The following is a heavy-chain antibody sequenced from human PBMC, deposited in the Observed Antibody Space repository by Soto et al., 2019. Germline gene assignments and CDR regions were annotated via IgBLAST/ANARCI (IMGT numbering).Heavy chain of an antibody. CDR2: ITSTGSTR. CDR1: GFTFSSYE. V-gene: IGHV3-48*03. D-gene: IGHD2-8*02. CDR3: ARGYCTSSACHWNFDY. J-gene: IGHJ4*02. Sequence: LRLSCAASGFTFSSYEMNWVRQAPGKGLEWVSDITSTGSTRYYADSVKGRFTISRDNAKNSPYLQMNSLRAEDTAVYYCARGYCTSSACHWNFDYWGQGTLVTVSS.